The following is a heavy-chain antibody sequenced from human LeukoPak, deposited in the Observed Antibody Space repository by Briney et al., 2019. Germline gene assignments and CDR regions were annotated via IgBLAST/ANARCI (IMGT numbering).Heavy chain of an antibody. CDR2: INTNTGNP. Sequence: ASVKVSCKPSGYTFTSYAMNWVRQAPGQGLEWMGWINTNTGNPTYAQGFTGRFVFSLDTSVSTAYLQISSLKAEDTAVYYCARGPHRRTYDRDNWFDPWGQGTLVTVSS. V-gene: IGHV7-4-1*02. J-gene: IGHJ5*02. D-gene: IGHD3-10*02. CDR1: GYTFTSYA. CDR3: ARGPHRRTYDRDNWFDP.